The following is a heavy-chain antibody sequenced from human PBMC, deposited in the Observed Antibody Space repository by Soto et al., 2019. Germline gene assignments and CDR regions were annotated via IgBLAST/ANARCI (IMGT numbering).Heavy chain of an antibody. CDR1: GYSFSNYS. Sequence: VQLVQSGAEVKKPGASVQVSCKTSGYSFSNYSMHWVRQVPGQGLEWMGKINPNGGSTSLAQKFKDAVTVPRDTSTNPVYMELSSLTSEDTDVYYCARDGVQLWPRYYFDYWGHGTLVTASS. CDR3: ARDGVQLWPRYYFDY. J-gene: IGHJ4*03. D-gene: IGHD1-1*01. V-gene: IGHV1-46*01. CDR2: INPNGGST.